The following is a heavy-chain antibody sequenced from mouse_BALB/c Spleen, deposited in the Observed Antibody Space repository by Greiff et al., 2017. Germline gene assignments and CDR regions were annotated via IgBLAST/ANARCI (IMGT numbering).Heavy chain of an antibody. Sequence: EVQVVESGGGLVQPGGSLKLSCAASGFTFSSYGMSWVRQTPDKRLELVATINSNGGSTYYPDSVKGRFTISRDNAKNTLYLQMSSLKSEDTAMYYCARIYYYGSSWYFDVWGAGTTVTVSS. CDR2: INSNGGST. V-gene: IGHV5-6-3*01. CDR3: ARIYYYGSSWYFDV. J-gene: IGHJ1*01. CDR1: GFTFSSYG. D-gene: IGHD1-1*01.